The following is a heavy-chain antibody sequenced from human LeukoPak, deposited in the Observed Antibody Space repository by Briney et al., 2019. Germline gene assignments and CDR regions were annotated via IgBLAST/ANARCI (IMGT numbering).Heavy chain of an antibody. CDR3: ARGIGSRGYRDPNPLDY. Sequence: SETLSLTCTVSGGSISSYYWSWIRQPPGKGLEWIGYIYYSGSTNYNPSLKSRVTISVDTSKNQFSLKLSSVTAADTAVYYCARGIGSRGYRDPNPLDYWGQGTLVTVSS. J-gene: IGHJ4*02. CDR2: IYYSGST. D-gene: IGHD3-22*01. CDR1: GGSISSYY. V-gene: IGHV4-59*01.